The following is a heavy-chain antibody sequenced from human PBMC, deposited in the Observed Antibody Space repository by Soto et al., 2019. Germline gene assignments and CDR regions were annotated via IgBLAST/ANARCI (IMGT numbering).Heavy chain of an antibody. J-gene: IGHJ4*02. V-gene: IGHV3-23*01. D-gene: IGHD3-16*01. CDR1: GFKFSNYA. CDR2: ISATGGGT. Sequence: GGSLRLSCAASGFKFSNYAMSWVRQAPGKGLEWVSLISATGGGTYYADSVKGRFTISRDNSHNTLYLQVHSLTAEDTAVYYCAKDRRAGGNSAFYFDFWGQGSQVTVSS. CDR3: AKDRRAGGNSAFYFDF.